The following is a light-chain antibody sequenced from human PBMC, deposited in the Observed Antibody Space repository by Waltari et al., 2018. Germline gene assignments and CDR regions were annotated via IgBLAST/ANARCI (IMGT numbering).Light chain of an antibody. CDR1: QSVGSSS. J-gene: IGKJ1*01. Sequence: EIVLTQSPGTASLSPGDRVTLSRRASQSVGSSSLAWYQPKPGQAPRLVIYRASRRATGIPDRFSGSGSGTDFSLTISRLEPEDFAVYYCQQHGTLPATFGQGTKVEIK. V-gene: IGKV3-20*01. CDR3: QQHGTLPAT. CDR2: RAS.